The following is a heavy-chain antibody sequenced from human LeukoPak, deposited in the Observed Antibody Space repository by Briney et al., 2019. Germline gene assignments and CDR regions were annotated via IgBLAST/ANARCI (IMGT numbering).Heavy chain of an antibody. CDR1: GFTVSSNY. D-gene: IGHD5/OR15-5a*01. J-gene: IGHJ4*02. Sequence: GGSLRLSCAASGFTVSSNYTTWVRQAPGQGPEWVSVIYFGGTTYYADSVKGRFTISRDNSKNTVYLQINSLRVEDTAVYYCARGDGVYVYWGQGTLVTVSS. V-gene: IGHV3-53*01. CDR3: ARGDGVYVY. CDR2: IYFGGTT.